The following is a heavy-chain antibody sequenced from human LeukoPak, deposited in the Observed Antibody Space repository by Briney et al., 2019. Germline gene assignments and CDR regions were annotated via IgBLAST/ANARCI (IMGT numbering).Heavy chain of an antibody. CDR2: IYYSGST. Sequence: PSETLSLTCTVSGGSISSGGYYWSWIRQPPGKGLEWIGYIYYSGSTNYNPSLKSRVTISVDTSKNQFSLKLSSVTAADTAVYYCARVGGYSRINALDYWGQGTLVTVSS. J-gene: IGHJ4*02. CDR1: GGSISSGGYY. V-gene: IGHV4-61*08. CDR3: ARVGGYSRINALDY. D-gene: IGHD5-18*01.